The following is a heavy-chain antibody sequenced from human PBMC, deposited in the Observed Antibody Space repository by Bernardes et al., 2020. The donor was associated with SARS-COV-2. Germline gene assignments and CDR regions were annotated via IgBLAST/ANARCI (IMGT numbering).Heavy chain of an antibody. J-gene: IGHJ5*02. V-gene: IGHV3-7*03. Sequence: GGSLRLSCEASGFTFSRYWMSWVRQAPGKGLEWVANIKQVGSGKFFLDSVKGRFTISRDNAKNSVYLQMNSLRADDTAVYYCARVVVPAAVHWFDTWGQGTLVIVSS. D-gene: IGHD2-2*01. CDR3: ARVVVPAAVHWFDT. CDR1: GFTFSRYW. CDR2: IKQVGSGK.